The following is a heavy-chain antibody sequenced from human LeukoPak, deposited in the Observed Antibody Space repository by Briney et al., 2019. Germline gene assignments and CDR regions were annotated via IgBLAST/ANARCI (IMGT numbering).Heavy chain of an antibody. CDR1: GFTFSSYS. CDR2: ISSSSSYI. CDR3: ARVVVGATFAYDY. J-gene: IGHJ4*02. Sequence: VGSLRLSCAASGFTFSSYSMNWVRQAPGKGLEWVSSISSSSSYIYYADSVKGRFTISRDNAKNSLYLQMNSLRAEDTAVYYCARVVVGATFAYDYWGQGTLVTASS. V-gene: IGHV3-21*01. D-gene: IGHD1-26*01.